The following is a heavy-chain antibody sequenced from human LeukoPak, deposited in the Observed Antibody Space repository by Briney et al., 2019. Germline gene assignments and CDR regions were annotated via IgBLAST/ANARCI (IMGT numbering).Heavy chain of an antibody. J-gene: IGHJ5*02. V-gene: IGHV1-2*02. CDR2: INPNSGGT. Sequence: ASVKVSCKASGYTFTGYYVHWVRQAPGQGLEWMGWINPNSGGTNYAQKFQGRVTMTRDTSISTAYMELSRLRSDDTAVYYCARDERLYSSGWYVVWFDPWGQGTLVTVSS. CDR1: GYTFTGYY. CDR3: ARDERLYSSGWYVVWFDP. D-gene: IGHD6-19*01.